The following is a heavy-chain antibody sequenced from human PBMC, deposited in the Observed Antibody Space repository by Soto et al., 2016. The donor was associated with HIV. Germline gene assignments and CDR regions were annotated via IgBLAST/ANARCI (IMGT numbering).Heavy chain of an antibody. V-gene: IGHV4-34*01. CDR3: ARDTRYNYYDSSGYSNWFDP. CDR1: GGSFSGYY. D-gene: IGHD3-22*01. Sequence: VQLQQWGAGLLKPSETLSLTCAVYGGSFSGYYWNWIRQPPGKGLEWIGEINHSGSTNYNPSLKSRVTISVDTSKNQFSLKLSSVTAADTAVYYCARDTRYNYYDSSGYSNWFDPWGQGTLVTVSS. J-gene: IGHJ5*02. CDR2: INHSGST.